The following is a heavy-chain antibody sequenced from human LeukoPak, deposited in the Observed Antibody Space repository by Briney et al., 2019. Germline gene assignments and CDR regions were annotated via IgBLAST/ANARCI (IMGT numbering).Heavy chain of an antibody. CDR3: ARDRPPRIAARLHYYYYYMDV. Sequence: SVKVSCKASGGTFSSYAISWVRQAPGQGLEWMGRIIPIFGTANYAQKFQGRVTITTDESTSTAYMELSSLRSEDTAVYYCARDRPPRIAARLHYYYYYMDVWGKGTTVTVSS. CDR1: GGTFSSYA. V-gene: IGHV1-69*05. J-gene: IGHJ6*03. CDR2: IIPIFGTA. D-gene: IGHD6-6*01.